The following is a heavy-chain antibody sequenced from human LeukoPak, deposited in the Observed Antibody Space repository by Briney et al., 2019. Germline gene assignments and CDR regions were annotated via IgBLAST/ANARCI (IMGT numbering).Heavy chain of an antibody. J-gene: IGHJ4*02. V-gene: IGHV1-69*13. CDR2: ITPIFGTA. CDR1: GGTFRSNA. Sequence: ASVKVSCKASGGTFRSNAISWVRQAPGQGLEWMGGITPIFGTANYAQKFQGRVTITAVESMSTAYMELSSLRSEDTAVYYCARGWVAETTVVTPYNYWGQGTLVIVSS. D-gene: IGHD4-23*01. CDR3: ARGWVAETTVVTPYNY.